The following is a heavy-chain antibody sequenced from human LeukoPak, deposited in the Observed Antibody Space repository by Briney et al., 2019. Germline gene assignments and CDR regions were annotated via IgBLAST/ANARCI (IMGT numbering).Heavy chain of an antibody. CDR1: GFTFSSYA. J-gene: IGHJ5*02. Sequence: GGSLRLSCAASGFTFSSYAMSWVRQAPGKGLEWVSAIGGSGGSTYYADSVKGRFTISRDNSKNTLYLQMNSLRAEDTAVYYCAKDLRFLEWLFSRWFDPWGQGTLVTVSS. CDR2: IGGSGGST. CDR3: AKDLRFLEWLFSRWFDP. D-gene: IGHD3-3*01. V-gene: IGHV3-23*01.